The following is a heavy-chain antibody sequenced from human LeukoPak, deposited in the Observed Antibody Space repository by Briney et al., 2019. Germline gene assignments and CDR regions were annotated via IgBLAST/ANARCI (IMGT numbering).Heavy chain of an antibody. CDR2: INHSGST. J-gene: IGHJ3*02. V-gene: IGHV4-34*01. D-gene: IGHD4-17*01. Sequence: ASETLSLTCAVSGGSFSGYYWSWLRQPPGKGLEWIGEINHSGSTYYNPSLKSRVTISLDTSKNQFSLNVSSVTAADTSVYYCARRRRIYGDYFVRAFDIWGQGTMVTVSS. CDR3: ARRRRIYGDYFVRAFDI. CDR1: GGSFSGYY.